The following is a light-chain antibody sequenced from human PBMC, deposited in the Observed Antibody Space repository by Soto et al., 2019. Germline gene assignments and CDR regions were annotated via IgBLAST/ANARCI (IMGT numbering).Light chain of an antibody. CDR2: EVS. CDR1: SSDVGGYNY. V-gene: IGLV2-14*01. Sequence: QSALTQPASVSGSPGQSITISCTGTSSDVGGYNYVSWYQQHPGKAPKLIIYEVSNRPSGVSSRFSGSKSGNTASLTISGLQAEDEADYYCSSYRSSTTWVFGGATKLTVL. CDR3: SSYRSSTTWV. J-gene: IGLJ3*02.